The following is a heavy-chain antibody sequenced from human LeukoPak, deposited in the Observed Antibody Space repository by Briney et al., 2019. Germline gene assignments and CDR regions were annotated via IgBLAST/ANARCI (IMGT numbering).Heavy chain of an antibody. CDR3: ASSELELTPDFTGFDP. J-gene: IGHJ5*02. Sequence: ASVKVSCKASGGTFSSYAISWVRQAPGQGLEWMGWISAYNGNTNCAQKLQGRVTMTTDTSTSTAYMELRSLRSDDTAVYYCASSELELTPDFTGFDPWGQGTLVTVSS. V-gene: IGHV1-18*01. D-gene: IGHD1-7*01. CDR2: ISAYNGNT. CDR1: GGTFSSYA.